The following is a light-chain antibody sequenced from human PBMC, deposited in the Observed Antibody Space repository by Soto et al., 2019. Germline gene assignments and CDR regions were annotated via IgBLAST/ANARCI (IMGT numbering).Light chain of an antibody. CDR2: GAS. CDR3: HQYGRSPTWT. J-gene: IGKJ1*01. V-gene: IGKV3-20*01. CDR1: QTISSSY. Sequence: EIVLTQSPGTLSLSPGERATLSCRASQTISSSYLAWFQQKPGQAPRLLIYGASSRATGIPDRFSGSGSGTDFTLTISRLEPEDFAVYYCHQYGRSPTWTFGQGTRVEIK.